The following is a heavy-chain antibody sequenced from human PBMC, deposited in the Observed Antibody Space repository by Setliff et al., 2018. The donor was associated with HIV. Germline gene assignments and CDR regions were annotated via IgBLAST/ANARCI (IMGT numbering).Heavy chain of an antibody. V-gene: IGHV1-18*01. J-gene: IGHJ6*03. D-gene: IGHD3-22*01. CDR1: GYTFSAYG. CDR2: INANRGNT. CDR3: ARGSPHYYDGKYYYMDV. Sequence: ASVKVSCKASGYTFSAYGITWVRQAPGQGLEWMGWINANRGNTYYAHSLQGRVTMTTDTSTSTAYMELRSLRSDDTAVYYCARGSPHYYDGKYYYMDVWGNGTAVTVSS.